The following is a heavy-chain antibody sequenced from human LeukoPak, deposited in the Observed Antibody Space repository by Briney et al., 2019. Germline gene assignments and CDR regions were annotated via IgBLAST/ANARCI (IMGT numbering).Heavy chain of an antibody. CDR1: GFTFSSYW. CDR3: AIIYLIVGATTFDY. V-gene: IGHV3-7*01. Sequence: GGSLRLSCAASGFTFSSYWMSWVRQAPGKGLEWVANIKQDGSEKYYVDSVKGRFTISRDNAKNSLYLQMNSLRAEDTAVYYCAIIYLIVGATTFDYWGQGTLVTVSS. D-gene: IGHD1-26*01. J-gene: IGHJ4*02. CDR2: IKQDGSEK.